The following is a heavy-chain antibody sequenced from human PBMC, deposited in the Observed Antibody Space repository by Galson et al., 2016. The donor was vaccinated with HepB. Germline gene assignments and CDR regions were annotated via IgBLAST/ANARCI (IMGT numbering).Heavy chain of an antibody. D-gene: IGHD3-22*01. CDR1: GFTFTDYY. J-gene: IGHJ4*02. CDR3: VRGQQYPLLRYYFDY. Sequence: SLRLSCAVSGFTFTDYYMTWIRQAPGKGLEWLSYSSSSGNNLKYAGSVRGRFTISRDNSKNSVFLQMNSLTADDTAVYYCVRGQQYPLLRYYFDYWGQGALVTFSS. V-gene: IGHV3-11*04. CDR2: SSSSGNNL.